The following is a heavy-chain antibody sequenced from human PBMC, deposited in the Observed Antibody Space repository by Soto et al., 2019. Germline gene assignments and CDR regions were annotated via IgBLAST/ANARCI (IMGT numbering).Heavy chain of an antibody. CDR2: INPNSGGT. J-gene: IGHJ6*02. CDR3: ARDLRIAARPSGYCYYGMDV. CDR1: GYTFTGYY. Sequence: ASVKVSCKASGYTFTGYYMHWVRQAPGQGLEWMGWINPNSGGTNYAQKFQGRVTMTRDTSIRTAYMELSRLRSGDTAVYYCARDLRIAARPSGYCYYGMDVGGQGTGGNV. V-gene: IGHV1-2*02. D-gene: IGHD6-6*01.